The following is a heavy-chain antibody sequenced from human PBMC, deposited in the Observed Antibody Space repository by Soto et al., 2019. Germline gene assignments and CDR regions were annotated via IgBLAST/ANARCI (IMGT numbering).Heavy chain of an antibody. CDR2: ISYDGSNK. CDR1: GFTFNNYA. CDR3: ARALTYYYDIDY. V-gene: IGHV3-30-3*01. J-gene: IGHJ4*02. Sequence: GGSLRLSCAASGFTFNNYAMHWVRQAPGKGLEWVALISYDGSNKYYADSVKGRFTISRDSSKNTLYLQMNSLRAEDTAVYYCARALTYYYDIDYWGQGTLVTVSS. D-gene: IGHD3-22*01.